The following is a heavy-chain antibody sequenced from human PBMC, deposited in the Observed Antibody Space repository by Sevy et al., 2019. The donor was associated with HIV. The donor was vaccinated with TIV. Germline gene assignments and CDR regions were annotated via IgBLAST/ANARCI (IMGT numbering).Heavy chain of an antibody. J-gene: IGHJ4*02. V-gene: IGHV3-30-3*01. Sequence: GGSLRLSCAASGFTFSSYAMHWVRQAPGKGLEWVAVISYDGSNKYYADSVKGRFTISRDNSKNTLYLQMNSLRAEDTAVYYCAREDCSGGSCYSRTPNLDYWGQGTLLTVSS. D-gene: IGHD2-15*01. CDR2: ISYDGSNK. CDR1: GFTFSSYA. CDR3: AREDCSGGSCYSRTPNLDY.